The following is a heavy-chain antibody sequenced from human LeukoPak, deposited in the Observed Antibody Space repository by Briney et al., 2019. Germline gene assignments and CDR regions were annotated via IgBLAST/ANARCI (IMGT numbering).Heavy chain of an antibody. Sequence: PSETLSLTCAVYGGSFSGYYWSWIRQPPGKGLKWIGEINHSGSTNYNPSLKSRVTISVDTSKNQFSLKLSSVTAADTAVYYCASPKYSSGSEVLRYFDYWGQGTLVTVSS. J-gene: IGHJ4*02. CDR2: INHSGST. CDR3: ASPKYSSGSEVLRYFDY. CDR1: GGSFSGYY. V-gene: IGHV4-34*01. D-gene: IGHD6-19*01.